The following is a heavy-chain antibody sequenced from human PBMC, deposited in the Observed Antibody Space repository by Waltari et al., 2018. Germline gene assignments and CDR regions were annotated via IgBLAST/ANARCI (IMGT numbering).Heavy chain of an antibody. J-gene: IGHJ3*02. D-gene: IGHD3-10*01. V-gene: IGHV5-51*03. CDR2: IYPGDSYT. CDR1: GYSFTSYW. CDR3: VRLYGPSPLHAFDI. Sequence: EVQLVQSGAEVKRPGESLKISCKGSGYSFTSYWIGWVRQMPGKSLEWMGSIYPGDSYTRSSPSFQGKVTISADKSIRTAYLQWSSLKASDTAMYYCVRLYGPSPLHAFDIWGQGTMVTVSS.